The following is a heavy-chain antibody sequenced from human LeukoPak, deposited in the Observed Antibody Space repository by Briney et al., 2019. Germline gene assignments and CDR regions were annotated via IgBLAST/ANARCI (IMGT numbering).Heavy chain of an antibody. Sequence: GGSLRLSCAASGFTFSSYAMSWVRQAPGKGLEWVSAISGSGGSTYYADSVKGRFTISRDNSKNTLYLRMNSLRAEDTAVYYCAKSPVFGYYDSLYYFDYWGQGTLVTVSS. V-gene: IGHV3-23*01. CDR1: GFTFSSYA. CDR3: AKSPVFGYYDSLYYFDY. CDR2: ISGSGGST. D-gene: IGHD3-22*01. J-gene: IGHJ4*02.